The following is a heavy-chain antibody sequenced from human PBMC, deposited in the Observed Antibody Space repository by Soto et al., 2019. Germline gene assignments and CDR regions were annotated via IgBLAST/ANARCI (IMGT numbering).Heavy chain of an antibody. CDR2: INTHTGNR. D-gene: IGHD2-2*01. V-gene: IGHV1-18*01. CDR1: GYSFSQYG. CDR3: ARDRLRGYAKSGFYS. Sequence: QINLVQSGAEVRNPGASVKVSCQASGYSFSQYGLNWVRQAPGQGLEWMGWINTHTGNRDYAQKFEDRITMTADTSANSVYMELRGLRSADTAIYFCARDRLRGYAKSGFYSWGQGTLVTVSS. J-gene: IGHJ4*02.